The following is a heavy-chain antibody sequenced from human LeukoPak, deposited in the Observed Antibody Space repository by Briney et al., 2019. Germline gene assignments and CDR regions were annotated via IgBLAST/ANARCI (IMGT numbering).Heavy chain of an antibody. CDR2: IYYSGST. CDR3: AREGGAARLIDY. V-gene: IGHV4-59*11. D-gene: IGHD6-6*01. J-gene: IGHJ4*02. Sequence: PSETLSLTCTVSGGSISSHYWSWIRQPPGKGLEWIGYIYYSGSTNYNPSLKSRVTISVDTSKNQFSLKLSSVTAADTAVYYCAREGGAARLIDYWGQGTLVTVSS. CDR1: GGSISSHY.